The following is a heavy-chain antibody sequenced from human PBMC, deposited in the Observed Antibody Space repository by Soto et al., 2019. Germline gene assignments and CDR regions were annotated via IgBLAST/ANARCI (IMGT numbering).Heavy chain of an antibody. V-gene: IGHV3-23*01. Sequence: EVQVLGSGGGLAQPGGSLRLSCVASGFTFSDYAMAWVRQSPGKGLEWVSSISGSGGSTYYADSVKGRFTISRDNSKNTVFLQMNSLRAEDTAVYYCAKDHGMDVWGQVATVTVSS. CDR3: AKDHGMDV. J-gene: IGHJ6*02. CDR2: ISGSGGST. CDR1: GFTFSDYA.